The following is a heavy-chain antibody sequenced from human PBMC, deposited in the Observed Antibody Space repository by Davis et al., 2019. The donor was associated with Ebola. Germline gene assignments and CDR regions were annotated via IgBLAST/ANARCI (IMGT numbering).Heavy chain of an antibody. D-gene: IGHD6-6*01. CDR1: GNTFNAYY. CDR2: INPNGAGT. V-gene: IGHV1-2*02. J-gene: IGHJ6*02. CDR3: ASIRPTTSYYYGIDV. Sequence: ASVKVSCKGSGNTFNAYYMHWVRQAPGQGLEWMGWINPNGAGTRLAQEFQGRVTMTIDTSMNIVYLELNNLRSDDTAIYYCASIRPTTSYYYGIDVWGQGTTATVSS.